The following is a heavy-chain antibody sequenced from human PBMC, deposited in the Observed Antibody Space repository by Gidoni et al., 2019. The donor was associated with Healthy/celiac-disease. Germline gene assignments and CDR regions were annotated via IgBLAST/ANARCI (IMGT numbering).Heavy chain of an antibody. CDR3: ARVNPTNYYDSSGYYYEDPHRDKGYYYYGMDV. CDR2: ILPIFGTA. D-gene: IGHD3-22*01. V-gene: IGHV1-69*01. CDR1: GGTFSSYA. Sequence: QVQLVQSGAEVKKPGSSVKVSCKASGGTFSSYAISWVRQAPGQGLEWLGGILPIFGTANYAQKFQGRVTITADESTSTAYMELSSLRSEDTAVYYCARVNPTNYYDSSGYYYEDPHRDKGYYYYGMDVWGQGTTVTVSS. J-gene: IGHJ6*02.